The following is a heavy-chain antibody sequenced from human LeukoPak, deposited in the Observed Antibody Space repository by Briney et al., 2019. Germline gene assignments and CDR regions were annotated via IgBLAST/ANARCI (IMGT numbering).Heavy chain of an antibody. V-gene: IGHV1-69*06. D-gene: IGHD6-13*01. CDR3: ARAQQQLVPNYYYYYYMDV. CDR2: IIPIFGTA. J-gene: IGHJ6*03. Sequence: SVKVSCKASGYTFTGYYMHWVRQAPGQGLEWMGGIIPIFGTANYAQKFQGRVTITADKSTSTAYMELSSLRSEDTAVYYCARAQQQLVPNYYYYYYMDVWGKGTTVTVSS. CDR1: GYTFTGYY.